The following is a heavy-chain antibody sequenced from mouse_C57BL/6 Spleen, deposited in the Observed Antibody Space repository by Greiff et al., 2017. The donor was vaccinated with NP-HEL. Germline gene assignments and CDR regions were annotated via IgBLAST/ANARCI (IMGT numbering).Heavy chain of an antibody. CDR3: ARVDGAFAY. CDR2: INPNNGGT. D-gene: IGHD1-1*02. V-gene: IGHV1-26*01. Sequence: EVQLQQSGPELVKPGASVKISCKASGYTFTDYYMNWVKQSHGKSLEWIGDINPNNGGTSYNQKFKGKTTLTVDKSSSTAYMELSSLTSEDSAVYNCARVDGAFAYWGQGTLVTVSA. CDR1: GYTFTDYY. J-gene: IGHJ3*01.